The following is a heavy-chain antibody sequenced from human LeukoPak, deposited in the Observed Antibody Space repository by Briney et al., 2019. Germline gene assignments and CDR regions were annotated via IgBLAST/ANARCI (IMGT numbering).Heavy chain of an antibody. Sequence: GGSPRLSCAASGFTFSSYEMNWVRQAPGKGLEWVSYISSSGSTIYYADSVKGRFTISRDNAKNSLYLQMNSLRAEDTAVYYCARDRYSGYDSGFDYWGQGTLVTVSS. CDR3: ARDRYSGYDSGFDY. V-gene: IGHV3-48*03. J-gene: IGHJ4*02. CDR1: GFTFSSYE. D-gene: IGHD5-12*01. CDR2: ISSSGSTI.